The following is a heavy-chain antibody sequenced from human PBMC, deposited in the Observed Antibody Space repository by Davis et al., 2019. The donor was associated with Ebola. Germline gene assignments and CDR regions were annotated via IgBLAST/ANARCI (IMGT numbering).Heavy chain of an antibody. D-gene: IGHD7-27*01. CDR1: GFTFSSYG. Sequence: GESLKISCAASGFTFSSYGMHWVRQAPGTWLELVSVLSYVGINKYYADSVKGRFTISRDNSKNTLYLQMNSLRAEDTAVYYCARAAWGPNYYFDYWGQGTLVTVSS. J-gene: IGHJ4*02. CDR3: ARAAWGPNYYFDY. V-gene: IGHV3-30*03. CDR2: LSYVGINK.